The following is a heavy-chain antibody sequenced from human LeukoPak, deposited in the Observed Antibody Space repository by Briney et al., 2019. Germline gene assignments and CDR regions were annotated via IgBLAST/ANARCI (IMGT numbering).Heavy chain of an antibody. J-gene: IGHJ4*02. V-gene: IGHV3-21*01. D-gene: IGHD5-18*01. Sequence: GGSLRLSCAASGFTFSSYSMNWVRQAPGKGLEWVSSIGSSSSYIYYADSVKGRFTISRDNAKNSLSLQMNSLRAEDTAVYYCAASTKHTAMVDYWGQGTLVTVYS. CDR2: IGSSSSYI. CDR3: AASTKHTAMVDY. CDR1: GFTFSSYS.